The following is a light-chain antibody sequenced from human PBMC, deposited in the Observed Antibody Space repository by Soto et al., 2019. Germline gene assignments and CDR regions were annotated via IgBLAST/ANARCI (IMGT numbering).Light chain of an antibody. Sequence: QFALTQPASVCGSPGQSITISCTGTSSDVGSYNLVSWYQQHPGKAPKLMIYEGSKRPSGVSNRFSGSKSGNTASLTISGLQAEDEADYYCCSYAGSWVFGGGTQLTVL. CDR2: EGS. J-gene: IGLJ3*02. CDR1: SSDVGSYNL. V-gene: IGLV2-23*01. CDR3: CSYAGSWV.